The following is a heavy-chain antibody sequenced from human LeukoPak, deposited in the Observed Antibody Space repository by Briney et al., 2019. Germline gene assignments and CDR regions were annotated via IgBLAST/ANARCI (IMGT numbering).Heavy chain of an antibody. V-gene: IGHV1-69*13. CDR2: IIPIFGTA. CDR1: GGTFNKYA. Sequence: SVKVSRKASGGTFNKYAISWVRQAPGQGLEWMGGIIPIFGTANYAQKFQGRVTITADESTSTAYMELSSLRSEDTAVYYCARGIGSTSWVDPWGQGTLVTVSS. D-gene: IGHD2-2*01. CDR3: ARGIGSTSWVDP. J-gene: IGHJ5*02.